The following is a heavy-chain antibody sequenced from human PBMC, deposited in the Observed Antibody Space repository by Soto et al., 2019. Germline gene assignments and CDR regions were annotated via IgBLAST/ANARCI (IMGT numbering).Heavy chain of an antibody. CDR1: GYSFAGYW. V-gene: IGHV5-10-1*01. J-gene: IGHJ4*02. CDR2: IDPSDSQT. D-gene: IGHD4-17*01. Sequence: GESLKISCKGSGYSFAGYWITWVRQKPGKGLEWMGRIDPSDSQTYHSPSFRGHVTISATKNSLYLQMNSLRDEDTAVYYCARDPYTSTTVTIMDYWGLGTLVTVSS. CDR3: ARDPYTSTTVTIMDY.